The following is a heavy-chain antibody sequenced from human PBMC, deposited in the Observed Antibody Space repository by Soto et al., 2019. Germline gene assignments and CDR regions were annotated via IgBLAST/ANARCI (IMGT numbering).Heavy chain of an antibody. J-gene: IGHJ4*02. D-gene: IGHD4-17*01. Sequence: QVQLVESGGGVVQPGRSLRLSCAASGFTFSSYGMHWVRQAPGKGLEWVAVISYDGSNKYYADSVKGRFTISRDNSKNTLYLQMNSLRAEDTAVYYCAKEGDYGDYVPDVYFDYWGQGTLVTVSS. CDR2: ISYDGSNK. V-gene: IGHV3-30*18. CDR1: GFTFSSYG. CDR3: AKEGDYGDYVPDVYFDY.